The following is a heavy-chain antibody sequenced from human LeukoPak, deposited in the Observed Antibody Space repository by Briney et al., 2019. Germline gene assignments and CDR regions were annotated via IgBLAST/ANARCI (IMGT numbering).Heavy chain of an antibody. J-gene: IGHJ4*02. Sequence: ASVKVSCKVSGYILPELSMHWVRQPPGKGLEWVGGFDPENGEAIYAQNLQGRVTMTEDTSTDTVYMELNSLKSEDTAVYYCAAGGVYDLLDHWGQGTLVTVSS. V-gene: IGHV1-24*01. D-gene: IGHD2-8*01. CDR2: FDPENGEA. CDR1: GYILPELS. CDR3: AAGGVYDLLDH.